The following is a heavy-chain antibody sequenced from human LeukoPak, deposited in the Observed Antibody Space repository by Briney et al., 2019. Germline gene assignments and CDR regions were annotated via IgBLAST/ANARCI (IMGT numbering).Heavy chain of an antibody. CDR3: AKVRAAYSSGFYNWFDP. D-gene: IGHD6-25*01. Sequence: GGSLRLSCAASGFTFSSYGMHWVRQAPGKGLEWVAFIRYDGSNKYYADSVKGRFTISRDNSKNTLYLQMNSLRAEDTAVYYCAKVRAAYSSGFYNWFDPWGQGTLVTVSS. CDR1: GFTFSSYG. V-gene: IGHV3-30*02. CDR2: IRYDGSNK. J-gene: IGHJ5*02.